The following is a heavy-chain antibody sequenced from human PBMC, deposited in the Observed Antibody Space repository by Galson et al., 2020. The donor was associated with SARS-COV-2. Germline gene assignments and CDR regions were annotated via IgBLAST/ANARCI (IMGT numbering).Heavy chain of an antibody. V-gene: IGHV2-26*01. J-gene: IGHJ3*01. CDR1: GFSINSARVA. CDR3: ARSSPLRIWYDTSGDYTLGAFDV. D-gene: IGHD3-22*01. Sequence: KMSGPTLVKPTETLTLTCSVSGFSINSARVAMSWIRQPPGKALEWLAHIFSNDEKAYSTSLKNRLTISKDTSKSQVVLTMTNMDPVDTATYYCARSSPLRIWYDTSGDYTLGAFDVWGQGTIVTVSS. CDR2: IFSNDEK.